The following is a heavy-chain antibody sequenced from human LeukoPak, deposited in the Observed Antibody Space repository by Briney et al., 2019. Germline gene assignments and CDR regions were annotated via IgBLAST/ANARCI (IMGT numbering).Heavy chain of an antibody. CDR2: IDPSDSYT. CDR3: ARHQLLGPCFKGVCSDAFDI. V-gene: IGHV5-10-1*01. CDR1: GYRFTSYW. D-gene: IGHD2-8*01. J-gene: IGHJ3*02. Sequence: GESLMISCKGSGYRFTSYWISWVRQMPGKGLEWMGRIDPSDSYTNYSPSFQGHLTISADKSISTAYLQWSSLKASDTAMYYCARHQLLGPCFKGVCSDAFDIWGQGTKLTVSS.